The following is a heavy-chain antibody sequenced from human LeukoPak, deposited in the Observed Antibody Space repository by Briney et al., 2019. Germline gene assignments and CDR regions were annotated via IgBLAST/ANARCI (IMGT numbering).Heavy chain of an antibody. J-gene: IGHJ4*02. D-gene: IGHD1-1*01. CDR1: GFTFSSYD. V-gene: IGHV3-30*18. Sequence: GRSLRLSCAASGFTFSSYDMHWVRQAPGKGLEWVAIISYDGNNKYYGDSVKGRFTISRDNSKNTLYLQMNSLRVEDTAVYYCAKRNGFWGRGTLVTVSS. CDR3: AKRNGF. CDR2: ISYDGNNK.